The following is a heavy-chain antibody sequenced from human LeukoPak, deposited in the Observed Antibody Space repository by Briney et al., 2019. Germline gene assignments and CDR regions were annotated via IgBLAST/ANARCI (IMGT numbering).Heavy chain of an antibody. CDR2: IYYSGST. CDR3: ARANLAYYDFWKDGMDV. J-gene: IGHJ6*02. CDR1: GGSISSYY. V-gene: IGHV4-59*01. Sequence: SETLSLTCTVSGGSISSYYWSWIRQPPGKGLEWIGYIYYSGSTNYNPSLKSRVTISVDTSKNLFSLKLSSVTAADTAVYYCARANLAYYDFWKDGMDVWGQGTTVTVSS. D-gene: IGHD3-3*01.